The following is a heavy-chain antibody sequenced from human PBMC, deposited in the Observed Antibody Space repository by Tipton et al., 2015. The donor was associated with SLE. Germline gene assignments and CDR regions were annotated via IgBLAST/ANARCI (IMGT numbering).Heavy chain of an antibody. CDR1: GDSISESY. Sequence: GLVKPSETLSLACTVSGDSISESYLSWIRQPPGKRMEWIGYLYTGGGTNYNPSLKSRLTMSVDTSKNHFSLNLRYVTAADTAIYFCARLGQLANVGGSTYYHPLDVWGQGTTVTVSS. V-gene: IGHV4-4*08. CDR3: ARLGQLANVGGSTYYHPLDV. CDR2: LYTGGGT. D-gene: IGHD4-23*01. J-gene: IGHJ6*02.